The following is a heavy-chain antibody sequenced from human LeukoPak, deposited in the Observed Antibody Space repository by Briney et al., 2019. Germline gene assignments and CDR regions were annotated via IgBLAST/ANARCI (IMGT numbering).Heavy chain of an antibody. CDR3: AKATGTEYYFDY. CDR1: GFTFSSYG. D-gene: IGHD3-10*01. V-gene: IGHV3-30*18. J-gene: IGHJ4*02. CDR2: ISYDGSNK. Sequence: GGSLRLSCAASGFTFSSYGMHWVRQAPGKGLEWVAVISYDGSNKYYADSVKGRFTISRDNSKNTLYLQMNSLRAEDTAVYYCAKATGTEYYFDYWGQGTLVTVYS.